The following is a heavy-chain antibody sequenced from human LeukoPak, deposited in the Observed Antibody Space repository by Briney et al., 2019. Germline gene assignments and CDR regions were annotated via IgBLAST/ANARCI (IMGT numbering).Heavy chain of an antibody. CDR2: INPNSGAT. CDR3: ARDLGYSGSCRPYDACDI. D-gene: IGHD1-26*01. V-gene: IGHV1-2*02. Sequence: ASLKLSCTASGYTFTGYYMHWVRQAPGQGLEWMGWINPNSGATNYAQKFQGRVTMTRDTSISTAYMELSRLRSDDTAVYYCARDLGYSGSCRPYDACDIWGQGTMVTVSS. J-gene: IGHJ3*02. CDR1: GYTFTGYY.